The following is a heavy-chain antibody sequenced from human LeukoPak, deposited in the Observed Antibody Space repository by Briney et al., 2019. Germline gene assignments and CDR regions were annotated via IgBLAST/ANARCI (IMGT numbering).Heavy chain of an antibody. D-gene: IGHD2-2*02. CDR3: AKDQDCSSTSCYNAFDI. Sequence: GGSLRLSCAASGLTFSSYTMNWVRQAPGKGLEWVSSITSSSSYIYYADSVKGRFTVSRDNAKNSLYLQMNSLRAEDTAVYYCAKDQDCSSTSCYNAFDIWGQGTMVTVSS. J-gene: IGHJ3*02. V-gene: IGHV3-21*01. CDR1: GLTFSSYT. CDR2: ITSSSSYI.